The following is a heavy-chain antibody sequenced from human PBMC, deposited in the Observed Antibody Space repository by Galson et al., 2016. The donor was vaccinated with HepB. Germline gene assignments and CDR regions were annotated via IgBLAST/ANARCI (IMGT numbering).Heavy chain of an antibody. Sequence: SVKVSCKVSGYSVSDLSIHWVRQAPGKGLEWMGGYDPEEGEHGERVYAQKFQDRVTMSEDSSTDTAYMELNRLRSDDTAVYYCTTANYDSIGGAFDVWGQGTMVIVSS. CDR3: TTANYDSIGGAFDV. D-gene: IGHD3-9*01. J-gene: IGHJ3*01. V-gene: IGHV1-24*01. CDR1: GYSVSDLS. CDR2: YDPEEGEHGER.